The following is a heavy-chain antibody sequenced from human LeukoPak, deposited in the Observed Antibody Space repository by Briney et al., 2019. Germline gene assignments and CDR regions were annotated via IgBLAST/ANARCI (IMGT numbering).Heavy chain of an antibody. Sequence: GGSLRLSCAASGFTFSSHTMSWVRQAPGKGLEWVSAISGSGGSTYYADSVKGRFTISRDNSKNTLYLQMNSLRAEDTAVYYCAKEVVVVPAAISPNWFDPWGQGTLVTVSS. D-gene: IGHD2-2*01. V-gene: IGHV3-23*01. CDR1: GFTFSSHT. J-gene: IGHJ5*02. CDR2: ISGSGGST. CDR3: AKEVVVVPAAISPNWFDP.